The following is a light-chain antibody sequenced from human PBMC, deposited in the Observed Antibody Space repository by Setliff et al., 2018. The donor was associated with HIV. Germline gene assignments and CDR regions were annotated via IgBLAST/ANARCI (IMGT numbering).Light chain of an antibody. Sequence: QSALAQPASVSGSPGQSITISCTGTSSDVGGYNYVSWYQQHPGKAPKLMIYDVSKRPSGVSNRFSGSKSGNTASLTIFGLQAEDEADYYCSSYTISSSFVFGTGNKVTVL. CDR1: SSDVGGYNY. J-gene: IGLJ1*01. CDR3: SSYTISSSFV. V-gene: IGLV2-14*03. CDR2: DVS.